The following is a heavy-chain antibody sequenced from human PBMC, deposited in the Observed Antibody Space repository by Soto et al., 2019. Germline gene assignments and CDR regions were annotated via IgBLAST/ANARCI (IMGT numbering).Heavy chain of an antibody. Sequence: QVQLQESGPGLVKPSQTLSLTCTVSGGSVSSGDYHWSWIRQPPGKGLEWLGYIYYSGSSYYNPSLMRRVAMSVDTDKNHFSLQLRSVTAADTAVYYCARMYGGYGGGVDYWGQGTQVTASS. V-gene: IGHV4-30-4*01. CDR1: GGSVSSGDYH. CDR3: ARMYGGYGGGVDY. D-gene: IGHD5-12*01. CDR2: IYYSGSS. J-gene: IGHJ4*02.